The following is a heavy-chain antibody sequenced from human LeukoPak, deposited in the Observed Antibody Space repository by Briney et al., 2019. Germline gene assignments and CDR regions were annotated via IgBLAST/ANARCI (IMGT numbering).Heavy chain of an antibody. CDR1: GFTFSSYG. V-gene: IGHV3-23*01. CDR3: AKIYGSYDYVWGSYRYLYYFDY. D-gene: IGHD3-16*02. CDR2: ISGSGGST. J-gene: IGHJ4*02. Sequence: GGTLRLSCAASGFTFSSYGMSWVRQAPGKGLEWVSAISGSGGSTYYADSVKGRFTISRDNSKNTLYLQMNSLRAEDTAVYYCAKIYGSYDYVWGSYRYLYYFDYWGQGTLVTVSS.